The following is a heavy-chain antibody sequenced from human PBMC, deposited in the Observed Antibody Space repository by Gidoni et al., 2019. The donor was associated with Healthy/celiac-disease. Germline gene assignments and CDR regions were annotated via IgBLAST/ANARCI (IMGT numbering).Heavy chain of an antibody. CDR3: ARGSGFGELLSINPLDV. CDR1: GGSFSGYY. J-gene: IGHJ6*02. CDR2: INHSGST. D-gene: IGHD3-10*01. V-gene: IGHV4-34*01. Sequence: QVQLQQWGAGLLKPSETLSLTCAVYGGSFSGYYWSWIRQPPGKGLEWIGEINHSGSTNYNPSLKSRVTISVDTSKNQFSLKLSSVTAADTAVYYCARGSGFGELLSINPLDVWGQGTTVTVSS.